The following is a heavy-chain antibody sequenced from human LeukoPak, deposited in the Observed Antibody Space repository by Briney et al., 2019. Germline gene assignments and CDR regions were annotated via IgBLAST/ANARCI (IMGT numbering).Heavy chain of an antibody. Sequence: SETLSLTCTVSGGSISSSSYYWGWIRQPPGKGLEWIGSIYYSGSTYYNPSLKSRVTISVDTSKNQFSLKLSSVTAADTTVYYCARRTYYDSSGYYSSRFDYWGQGTLVTVSS. D-gene: IGHD3-22*01. J-gene: IGHJ4*02. CDR3: ARRTYYDSSGYYSSRFDY. CDR2: IYYSGST. V-gene: IGHV4-39*07. CDR1: GGSISSSSYY.